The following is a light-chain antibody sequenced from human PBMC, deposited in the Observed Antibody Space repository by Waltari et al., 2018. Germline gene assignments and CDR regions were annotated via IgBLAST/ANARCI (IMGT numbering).Light chain of an antibody. CDR2: WAS. V-gene: IGKV4-1*01. CDR3: QQYYSVPWT. Sequence: DIVMTQSPDSLAVSLGERATINCTSSHRVLYSSDNNNYLGWYQLKPCQPPQLLIYWASARESGVPDRFSGSGSGTDFTLTISSLQAEDVAVYYCQQYYSVPWTFGQGTKVEIK. CDR1: HRVLYSSDNNNY. J-gene: IGKJ1*01.